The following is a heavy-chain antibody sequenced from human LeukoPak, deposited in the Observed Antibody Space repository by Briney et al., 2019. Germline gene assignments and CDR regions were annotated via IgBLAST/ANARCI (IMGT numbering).Heavy chain of an antibody. CDR1: GGTFSSYT. CDR3: ARSARGYSYGHDY. D-gene: IGHD5-18*01. Sequence: SVKVSCEASGGTFSSYTISWVRQAPGQGLEWMGRIIPILGIANYAQKFQGRVTITADKSTSTAYMELSSLRSEDTAVYYCARSARGYSYGHDYWGQGTLVTVSS. V-gene: IGHV1-69*02. CDR2: IIPILGIA. J-gene: IGHJ4*02.